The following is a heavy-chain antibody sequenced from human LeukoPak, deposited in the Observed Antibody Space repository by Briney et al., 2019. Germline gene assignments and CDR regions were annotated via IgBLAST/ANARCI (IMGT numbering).Heavy chain of an antibody. Sequence: PGGSLRLSCAASEFSVGSNYMTWVRQAPGKGLEWVGRIKSKTDGGTTDYAAPVKGRFTISRDDSKNTLYLQMNSLKTEDTAVYYCTTGEDSSANYFDYWGQGTLVTVSS. CDR3: TTGEDSSANYFDY. D-gene: IGHD3-22*01. J-gene: IGHJ4*02. CDR1: EFSVGSNY. V-gene: IGHV3-15*01. CDR2: IKSKTDGGTT.